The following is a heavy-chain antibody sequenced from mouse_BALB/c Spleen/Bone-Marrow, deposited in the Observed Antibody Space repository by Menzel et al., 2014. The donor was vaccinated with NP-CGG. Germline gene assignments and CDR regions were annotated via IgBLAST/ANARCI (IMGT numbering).Heavy chain of an antibody. Sequence: VQLQQSGPELVKPGASVKMSCKASGYTFTDYVISWVKQRTGQGLEWIGEIYPGSGSTYYNEKFKGKATLTADKSSNTACMQLSSLTSEDSAVYFCARERSDGYWYFDVWGAGTTVTVSS. J-gene: IGHJ1*01. D-gene: IGHD2-3*01. V-gene: IGHV1-77*01. CDR3: ARERSDGYWYFDV. CDR1: GYTFTDYV. CDR2: IYPGSGST.